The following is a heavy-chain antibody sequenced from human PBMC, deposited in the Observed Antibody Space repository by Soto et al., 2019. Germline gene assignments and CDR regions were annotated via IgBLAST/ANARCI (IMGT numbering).Heavy chain of an antibody. D-gene: IGHD6-13*01. J-gene: IGHJ5*02. Sequence: WETLSLTCIVSGGSISEKYWNWVRQPPGKGLEWIGLIFANGHTDYNPSLKSRVTMSVDASKNQFSLRLTSMTAADTAVYYCVASLAASGLNWLDPWGRGTLVTVSS. CDR1: GGSISEKY. V-gene: IGHV4-4*07. CDR3: VASLAASGLNWLDP. CDR2: IFANGHT.